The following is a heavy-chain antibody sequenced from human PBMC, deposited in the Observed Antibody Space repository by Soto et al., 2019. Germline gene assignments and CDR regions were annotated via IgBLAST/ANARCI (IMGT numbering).Heavy chain of an antibody. J-gene: IGHJ4*02. Sequence: SETLSLTCAVYGGSFSGYYLSWIRQPPGKGLEWIGEINHSGSTNYNPSLKSRVTISVDTSKNQFSLKLSSVTAADTAVYYCASREVGATSLDAIDYWGQGTLVTVSS. V-gene: IGHV4-34*01. CDR2: INHSGST. CDR1: GGSFSGYY. D-gene: IGHD1-26*01. CDR3: ASREVGATSLDAIDY.